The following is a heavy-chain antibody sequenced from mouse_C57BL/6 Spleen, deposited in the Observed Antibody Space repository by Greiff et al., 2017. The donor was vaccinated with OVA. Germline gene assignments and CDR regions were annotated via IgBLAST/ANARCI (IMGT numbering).Heavy chain of an antibody. Sequence: QVQLKQSGPGLVQPSQSLSITCTVSGFSLTSYGVHWVRQTPGKGLEWLGVIWSGGSTDYNAAFISRLSISKDNSKSQVFLIMNSLQADDAAIYYCAKNDYYSNSWYFDVWGTGTTVTVAS. J-gene: IGHJ1*03. CDR3: AKNDYYSNSWYFDV. V-gene: IGHV2-4*01. CDR1: GFSLTSYG. CDR2: IWSGGST. D-gene: IGHD2-5*01.